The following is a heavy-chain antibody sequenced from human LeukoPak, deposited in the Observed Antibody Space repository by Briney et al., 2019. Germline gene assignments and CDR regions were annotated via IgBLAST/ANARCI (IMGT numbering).Heavy chain of an antibody. V-gene: IGHV4-59*01. CDR1: GGSISSYY. J-gene: IGHJ3*02. CDR3: ARSSYYDSSASDAFDI. CDR2: IYYSGST. Sequence: SETLSLTCTVSGGSISSYYWSWLRQPPGKGLEWIGYIYYSGSTNYNPSLKSRVTISVDTSKNQFSLKLSSVTAADTAVYYCARSSYYDSSASDAFDIWGQGTMVTVSS. D-gene: IGHD3-22*01.